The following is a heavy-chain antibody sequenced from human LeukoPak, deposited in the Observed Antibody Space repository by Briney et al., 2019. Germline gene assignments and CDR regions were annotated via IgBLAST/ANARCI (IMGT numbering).Heavy chain of an antibody. CDR2: VTGTGSST. CDR1: GFTFSSYA. V-gene: IGHV3-23*01. D-gene: IGHD1/OR15-1a*01. CDR3: AKGGTADLAYIDY. J-gene: IGHJ4*02. Sequence: PGGSLRLSCVASGFTFSSYAMSWVRQAPGKGLEWVSIVTGTGSSTNYADSVRGRFTISRDNSKNTLYLQMNSLRAEDTATYYCAKGGTADLAYIDYWGQGALVTVSS.